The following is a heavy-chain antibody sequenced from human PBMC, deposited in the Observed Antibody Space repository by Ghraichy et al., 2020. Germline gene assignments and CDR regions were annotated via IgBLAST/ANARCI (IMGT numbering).Heavy chain of an antibody. Sequence: LSLTCAASGFTFSSYAMSWVRQAPGKGLEWVSAISGSGGSTYYADSVKGRFTISRDNSKNTLYLQMNSLRAEDTAVYYCAKPHSTSCYCFDYWGQGTLVTVSS. J-gene: IGHJ4*02. V-gene: IGHV3-23*01. D-gene: IGHD2-2*01. CDR1: GFTFSSYA. CDR3: AKPHSTSCYCFDY. CDR2: ISGSGGST.